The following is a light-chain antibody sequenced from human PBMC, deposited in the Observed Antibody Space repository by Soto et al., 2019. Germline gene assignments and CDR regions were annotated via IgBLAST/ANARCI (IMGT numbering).Light chain of an antibody. CDR2: GAS. J-gene: IGKJ2*01. CDR1: QSVSSSY. Sequence: EIVLTQSPGTLSLSPGERATLSCRASQSVSSSYLAWYQQKPGQAPRLLIYGASSRATGIPDRFSGSGSGTDFTLIISRLEPEDFEVYYCQQYGSSPRTFGQGTKLEIK. CDR3: QQYGSSPRT. V-gene: IGKV3-20*01.